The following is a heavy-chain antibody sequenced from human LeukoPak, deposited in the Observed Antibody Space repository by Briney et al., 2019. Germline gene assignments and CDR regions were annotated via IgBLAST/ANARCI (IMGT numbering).Heavy chain of an antibody. Sequence: GGSLRLSCAASGFTFSGSAIHWVRQASGKGLEWVGRIRSKANSYATSSAASVKGRFTISRDDSKNTAYLQMSSLKTEDTAVYYCTRDYGVLFDYWGQGTRVTVSS. V-gene: IGHV3-73*01. CDR3: TRDYGVLFDY. CDR2: IRSKANSYAT. CDR1: GFTFSGSA. D-gene: IGHD4-17*01. J-gene: IGHJ4*02.